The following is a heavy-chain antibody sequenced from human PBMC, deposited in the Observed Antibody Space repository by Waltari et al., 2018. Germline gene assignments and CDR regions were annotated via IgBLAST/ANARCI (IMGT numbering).Heavy chain of an antibody. CDR1: GFTFSSNW. Sequence: EVQLVDSGGGLVQPGGSLSLSCAASGFTFSSNWMSWVRQAPGGWLEWLANIKPDASQQYYVDSVRGRFSISRDNAKNSLYLQLNSLRAEDTAIYYCARDFNWGWDFWGQGTLVTVSS. CDR3: ARDFNWGWDF. V-gene: IGHV3-7*03. D-gene: IGHD7-27*01. CDR2: IKPDASQQ. J-gene: IGHJ4*02.